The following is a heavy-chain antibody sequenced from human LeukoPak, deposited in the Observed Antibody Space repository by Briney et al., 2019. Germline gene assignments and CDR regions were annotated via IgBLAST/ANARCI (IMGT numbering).Heavy chain of an antibody. Sequence: GGSLRLSCAASGFTFSSYSMNWVRQAPGKGLEWVSSISSSSIYIYYADSVKGRFTISRDNAKNSLYLQMNSLRAEDTAVYYCARGADNYGYIFDYWGQGTLVTVSS. D-gene: IGHD5-18*01. V-gene: IGHV3-21*01. J-gene: IGHJ4*02. CDR2: ISSSSIYI. CDR3: ARGADNYGYIFDY. CDR1: GFTFSSYS.